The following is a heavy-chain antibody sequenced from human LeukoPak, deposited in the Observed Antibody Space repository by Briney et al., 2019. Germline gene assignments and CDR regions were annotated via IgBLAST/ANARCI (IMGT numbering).Heavy chain of an antibody. D-gene: IGHD2-15*01. V-gene: IGHV3-33*01. Sequence: PGTSLRLSCAASGFTFSHHGLHWVRQAPGKGLEWVAIVWPDGNKKLYADSVKGRFIISKDNPKNTVYLQMNSLRVEDTAPYYCVVVVVPAAVWHFDFWGSGTLVTVS. CDR1: GFTFSHHG. J-gene: IGHJ2*01. CDR2: VWPDGNKK. CDR3: VVVVVPAAVWHFDF.